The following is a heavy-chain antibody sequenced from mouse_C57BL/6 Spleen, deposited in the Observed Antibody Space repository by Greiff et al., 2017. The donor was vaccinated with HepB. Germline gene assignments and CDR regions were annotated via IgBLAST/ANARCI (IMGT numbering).Heavy chain of an antibody. CDR1: GYTFTSYW. CDR2: IDPSDSET. V-gene: IGHV1-52*01. J-gene: IGHJ2*01. Sequence: VQLQQPGAELVRPGSSVKLSCKATGYTFTSYWMHWVKQRPIQGLEWIGNIDPSDSETNYNQKFKDKATLTVDKSSSTAYMQLSSLTSEDSAVYYRARLDYGSTLDYWGQGTTLTVSS. D-gene: IGHD1-1*01. CDR3: ARLDYGSTLDY.